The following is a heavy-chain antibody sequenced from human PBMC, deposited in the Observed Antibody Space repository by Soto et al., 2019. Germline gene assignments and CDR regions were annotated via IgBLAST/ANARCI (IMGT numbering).Heavy chain of an antibody. CDR3: ARGGPPIDY. J-gene: IGHJ4*02. Sequence: QVQLGQSGAEVKKPGASVKVSCKTSGYTFTNFGLSWVRQAPGQGLEWMGWISAYNGNTNYAQNFQGRVTMTTDTPTSTAYMELRSMRSDDTAVYYCARGGPPIDYWGQGTLVTVSS. D-gene: IGHD3-16*01. V-gene: IGHV1-18*01. CDR2: ISAYNGNT. CDR1: GYTFTNFG.